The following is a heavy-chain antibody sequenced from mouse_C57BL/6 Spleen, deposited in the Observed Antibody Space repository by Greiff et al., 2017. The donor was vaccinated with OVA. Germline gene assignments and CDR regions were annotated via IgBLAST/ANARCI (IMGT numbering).Heavy chain of an antibody. D-gene: IGHD2-4*01. CDR3: ARIYYDYDVGY. Sequence: VQLQQSGAELARPGASVKLSCTASGYTFTSYGISWVNQRTGQGLEWIGEIYPRGGNTYYTEKFKGKATLPADKSSSTAYMELRSLTSEDSAVYFCARIYYDYDVGYWGQGTTLTVSS. CDR1: GYTFTSYG. J-gene: IGHJ2*01. CDR2: IYPRGGNT. V-gene: IGHV1-81*01.